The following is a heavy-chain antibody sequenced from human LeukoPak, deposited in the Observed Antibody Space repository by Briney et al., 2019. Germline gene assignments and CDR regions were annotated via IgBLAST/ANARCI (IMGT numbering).Heavy chain of an antibody. D-gene: IGHD1-7*01. Sequence: SETLSLTCTVSGGSISSSSYYWGWIRQPPGKGLEWIGSIYYSGSTYYNPSLKSRVTISVDTSKNQFSLKLSSVTAADTAVYYCARCRYNWNYWWPRAGHYYMDVWGKGTTVTVSS. CDR2: IYYSGST. CDR1: GGSISSSSYY. J-gene: IGHJ6*03. CDR3: ARCRYNWNYWWPRAGHYYMDV. V-gene: IGHV4-39*01.